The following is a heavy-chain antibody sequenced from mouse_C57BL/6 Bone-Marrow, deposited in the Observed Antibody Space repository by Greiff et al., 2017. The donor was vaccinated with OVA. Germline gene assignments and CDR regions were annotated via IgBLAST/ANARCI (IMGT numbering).Heavy chain of an antibody. Sequence: QVQLQQSGAELARPGASGKLSCKASGYTFTSYGISWVKQRTGQGLEWIGEIYPRSGNTYYNEKFKGKATLTADKSSSTAYMELRSLTSEDSAVYFCARRNTTGVVDYWGQGTTLTVSS. J-gene: IGHJ2*01. V-gene: IGHV1-81*01. CDR1: GYTFTSYG. CDR3: ARRNTTGVVDY. CDR2: IYPRSGNT. D-gene: IGHD1-1*01.